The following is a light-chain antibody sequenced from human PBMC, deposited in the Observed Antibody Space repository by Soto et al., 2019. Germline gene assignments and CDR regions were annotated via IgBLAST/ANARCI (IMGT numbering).Light chain of an antibody. CDR3: FSYAGSYTFV. V-gene: IGLV2-11*01. Sequence: QSALTQPRSVSGSPGQSVTISCTGTSSDVGGYSYVSWYQQHPGKAPKLMIYDVRTRPSGIPDRFSGSKSGNTDSLTISGLQAEYEADYYCFSYAGSYTFVFVTGTKVTVL. J-gene: IGLJ1*01. CDR1: SSDVGGYSY. CDR2: DVR.